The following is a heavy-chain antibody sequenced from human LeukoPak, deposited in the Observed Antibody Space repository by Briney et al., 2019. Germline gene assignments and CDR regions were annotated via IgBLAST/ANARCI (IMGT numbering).Heavy chain of an antibody. CDR1: GGTFISYA. Sequence: SVKVSCKASGGTFISYAISWVRQAPGQGLEWMGGIIPIFGTANYAQKFQGRVTITADESTSTAYMELSSLRSEDTAVYYCASSPPLYYYDSSGYHHFVYWGQGTLVTVSS. CDR2: IIPIFGTA. CDR3: ASSPPLYYYDSSGYHHFVY. V-gene: IGHV1-69*01. D-gene: IGHD3-22*01. J-gene: IGHJ4*02.